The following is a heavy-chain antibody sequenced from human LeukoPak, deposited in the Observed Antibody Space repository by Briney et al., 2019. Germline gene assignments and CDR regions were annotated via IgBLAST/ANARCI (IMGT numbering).Heavy chain of an antibody. CDR2: IYSGGTT. Sequence: PGGSLRLSCAASGFTDSSNYMSWVRQAPGKGLEWVSVIYSGGTTNDADSVKGRFTISRDNSKNTVYLQMNSLRAEDTAVYYCVRESNDYGVPFGDWGQGTLVTVSS. CDR1: GFTDSSNY. D-gene: IGHD4-17*01. J-gene: IGHJ4*02. CDR3: VRESNDYGVPFGD. V-gene: IGHV3-53*01.